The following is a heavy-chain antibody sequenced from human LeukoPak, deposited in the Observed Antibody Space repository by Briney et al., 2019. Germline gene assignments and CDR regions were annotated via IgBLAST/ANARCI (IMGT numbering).Heavy chain of an antibody. CDR1: GFTFSSYA. V-gene: IGHV3-23*01. Sequence: GGSLRLSCAASGFTFSSYAMSWVRQAPGKGLEWVSAISGSGGSTYYADSVEGRFTISRDNSKNTLYLQMNSLRAEDTAVYYCAKFLPTHIVVANYYFDHWGQGTLVTVSS. J-gene: IGHJ4*02. CDR2: ISGSGGST. D-gene: IGHD2-21*01. CDR3: AKFLPTHIVVANYYFDH.